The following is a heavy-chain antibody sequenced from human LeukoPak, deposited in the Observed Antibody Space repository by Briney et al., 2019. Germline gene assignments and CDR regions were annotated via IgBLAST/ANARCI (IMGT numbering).Heavy chain of an antibody. D-gene: IGHD6-6*01. V-gene: IGHV5-51*01. CDR2: IYPGDSDT. Sequence: GESLKISCKGSGYSFTSYWIGWVRQMPGKGLEWMGIIYPGDSDTRYSPSLQGQVTISADKSISTAYLQWSSLKASDTAMYYCARRAARGSLDYYYMDVWGKGTTVTVSS. CDR1: GYSFTSYW. J-gene: IGHJ6*03. CDR3: ARRAARGSLDYYYMDV.